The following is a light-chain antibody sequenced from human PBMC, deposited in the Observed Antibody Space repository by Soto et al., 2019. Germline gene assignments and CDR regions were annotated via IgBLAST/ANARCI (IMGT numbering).Light chain of an antibody. J-gene: IGKJ1*01. V-gene: IGKV1-5*01. Sequence: DIQMTQSRSTLSASVGDRRTITCRASQSISSWLAWYQQKPGKAPKLLIYDASSLESGVPSRFSVSGSGTDFTLTISSLKNEDFATYYCQKYHSAPRTFGQGTKVDIK. CDR1: QSISSW. CDR3: QKYHSAPRT. CDR2: DAS.